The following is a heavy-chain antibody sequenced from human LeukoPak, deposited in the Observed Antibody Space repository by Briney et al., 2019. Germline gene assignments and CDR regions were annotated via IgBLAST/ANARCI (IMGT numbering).Heavy chain of an antibody. V-gene: IGHV3-48*04. CDR2: ISSDSSTT. D-gene: IGHD2-2*01. Sequence: PGGSLRLFCAASGFTFSSYNMNWVRQAPGKGLEWVSYISSDSSTTYYADSVKGRFTISRDNAKKSLYLQMNSLRVEDTAVYYCASCGSTSCHWGQGILVTVSS. CDR3: ASCGSTSCH. J-gene: IGHJ4*02. CDR1: GFTFSSYN.